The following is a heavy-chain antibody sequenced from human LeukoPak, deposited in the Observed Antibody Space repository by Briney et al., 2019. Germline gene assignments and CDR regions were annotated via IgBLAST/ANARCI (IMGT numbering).Heavy chain of an antibody. J-gene: IGHJ5*02. Sequence: GGALRLFCAASGFTFSSYSMNWVRQAAGKGLEGGSYISSSSSTIYYADSVKGRFTISRDNAKNSLYLQMNSLRDEDTAVYYCARVMDYGDFIDPWGQGTVVTVSS. CDR3: ARVMDYGDFIDP. V-gene: IGHV3-48*02. CDR1: GFTFSSYS. D-gene: IGHD4-17*01. CDR2: ISSSSSTI.